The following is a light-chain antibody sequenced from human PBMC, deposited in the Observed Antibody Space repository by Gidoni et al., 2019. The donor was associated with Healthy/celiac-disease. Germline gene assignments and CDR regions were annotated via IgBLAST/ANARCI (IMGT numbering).Light chain of an antibody. CDR1: QSVSSN. CDR2: GAS. J-gene: IGKJ1*01. CDR3: QQYNNWPWT. V-gene: IGKV3-15*01. Sequence: EIVMTPSPATLSVSPGARATRSCRASQSVSSNLARYQQKPCQAPRLLIYGASTRATGIPARFSGSGSGTEFTLTISSLQSEDFAVYYCQQYNNWPWTFXXXTKVEIK.